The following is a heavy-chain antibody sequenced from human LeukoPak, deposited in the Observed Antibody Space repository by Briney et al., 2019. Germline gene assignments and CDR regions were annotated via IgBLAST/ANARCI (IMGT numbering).Heavy chain of an antibody. Sequence: SETLSLTCTVSGGSISSYYWSWIRQPPGKGLERIGYIYYSGSTNYNPSLKSRVTISVDTSKNQFSLKLSSVTAADTAVYYCARDGSSSSMDVWGKGTTVTVSS. V-gene: IGHV4-59*01. J-gene: IGHJ6*03. CDR1: GGSISSYY. CDR2: IYYSGST. D-gene: IGHD6-13*01. CDR3: ARDGSSSSMDV.